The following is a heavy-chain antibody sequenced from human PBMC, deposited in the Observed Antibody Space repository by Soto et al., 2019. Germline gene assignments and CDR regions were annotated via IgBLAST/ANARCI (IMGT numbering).Heavy chain of an antibody. CDR1: VGTFSSYT. V-gene: IGHV1-69*13. CDR2: TTPILRTT. D-gene: IGHD6-13*01. CDR3: ARLRIPAAGSS. J-gene: IGHJ4*02. Sequence: SVKVSCKAFVGTFSSYTSSCVRQAPGQGLEWMGGTTPILRTTNYAQKFQGRVTITADESTSTAYMELTSVTAADTAVYYCARLRIPAAGSSWGQGTLVTVSS.